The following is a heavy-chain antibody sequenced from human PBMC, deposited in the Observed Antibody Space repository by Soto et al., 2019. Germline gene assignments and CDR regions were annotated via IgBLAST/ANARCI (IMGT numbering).Heavy chain of an antibody. CDR1: GFTFSSYA. J-gene: IGHJ4*01. Sequence: EVQLVESGGGLVNPGGSLRLSCAASGFTFSSYALHWVRRAPGKGLEWVSCINGIRDYIRYADSVQGRFTISRDNAKTALDRHMNTLDTEYNTVYYQTSEGVHNYNEYYFDYWGDVTLVSHSS. CDR3: TSEGVHNYNEYYFDY. V-gene: IGHV3-21*01. CDR2: INGIRDYI. D-gene: IGHD3-22*01.